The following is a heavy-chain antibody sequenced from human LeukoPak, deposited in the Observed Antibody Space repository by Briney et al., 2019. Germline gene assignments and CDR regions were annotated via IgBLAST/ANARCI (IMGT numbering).Heavy chain of an antibody. J-gene: IGHJ4*02. CDR3: ATNSGWHYFDY. D-gene: IGHD5-12*01. CDR1: GFTVSSHY. V-gene: IGHV3-53*01. Sequence: GGSLRLSCAASGFTVSSHYMNWVRQAPGKGLEWVSAIYRGGNTYYADSVRGRFIISRDTSKNTLYLQMNSLRAEDTAVYYCATNSGWHYFDYWGRGTLVTVSS. CDR2: IYRGGNT.